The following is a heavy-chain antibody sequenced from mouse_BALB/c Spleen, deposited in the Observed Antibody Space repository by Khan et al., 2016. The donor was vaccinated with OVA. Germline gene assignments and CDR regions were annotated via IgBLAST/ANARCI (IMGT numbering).Heavy chain of an antibody. Sequence: QVQLQQSGAELAKPVASVKMSCKASGYTFTTYWMHWVKQRPGQGLDWIGYINPSTGYTEYNQKFKDKATLTADKSSSTAYMQLNSLTSEDSAVYYCARRGVYGIFAYWGHGTLVTVSA. CDR3: ARRGVYGIFAY. J-gene: IGHJ3*01. D-gene: IGHD2-1*01. CDR1: GYTFTTYW. CDR2: INPSTGYT. V-gene: IGHV1-7*01.